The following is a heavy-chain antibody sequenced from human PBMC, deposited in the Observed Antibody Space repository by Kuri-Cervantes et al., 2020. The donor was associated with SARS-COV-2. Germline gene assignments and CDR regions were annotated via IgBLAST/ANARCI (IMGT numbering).Heavy chain of an antibody. V-gene: IGHV3-23*01. D-gene: IGHD6-13*01. Sequence: GESLKISCAASGFTFSSYAMSWVRQAPGKGLEWVSAISGSGGSTYYADSVKGRFTISRDNSKNTLYLQMNSLRAEDTAVYYCARKGDVYSSSCPDYWGQGTLITVSS. CDR2: ISGSGGST. CDR1: GFTFSSYA. CDR3: ARKGDVYSSSCPDY. J-gene: IGHJ4*02.